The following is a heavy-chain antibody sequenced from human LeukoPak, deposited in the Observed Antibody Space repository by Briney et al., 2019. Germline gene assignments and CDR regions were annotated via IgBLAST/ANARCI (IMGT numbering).Heavy chain of an antibody. J-gene: IGHJ5*02. V-gene: IGHV1-18*01. Sequence: GASVKVSCKASGYTFTSYGISWVRQAPGQGLEWMGWISAYNGNTNYAQKLQGRVTMTTDTSTSTAYMELRSLRSDDTAVYYCARVAYCGGDRCSVWFDPWGQGTLVTDSS. D-gene: IGHD2-21*02. CDR2: ISAYNGNT. CDR1: GYTFTSYG. CDR3: ARVAYCGGDRCSVWFDP.